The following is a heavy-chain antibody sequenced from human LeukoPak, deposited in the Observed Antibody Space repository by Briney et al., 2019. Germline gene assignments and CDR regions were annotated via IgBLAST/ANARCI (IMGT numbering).Heavy chain of an antibody. V-gene: IGHV3-30*02. CDR1: GFTFSSYG. D-gene: IGHD3-10*01. J-gene: IGHJ4*02. Sequence: GGSLRLSCAASGFTFSSYGMHWVREAPGRGLEWVTFIRSDGSNKYYADSVKGRFTISRDNSKNTLYLQMNSLRAEDTAVYYCAKGPTTYYYGSGSFDYWGQGILVTVSS. CDR2: IRSDGSNK. CDR3: AKGPTTYYYGSGSFDY.